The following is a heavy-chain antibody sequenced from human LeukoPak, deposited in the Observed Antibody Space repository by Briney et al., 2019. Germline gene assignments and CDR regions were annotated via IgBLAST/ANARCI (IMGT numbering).Heavy chain of an antibody. CDR1: GFTFSSYA. V-gene: IGHV3-23*01. CDR3: AKEALRFLEWLYAIDY. D-gene: IGHD3-3*01. J-gene: IGHJ4*02. Sequence: GGSLRLSCATSGFTFSSYAMSWVRQAPGKGLEWVSAIKDNGGSTVYADSVKGRFTISRGNSKNMMYLQMNSLRAEDTAVYYCAKEALRFLEWLYAIDYWGQGTLVTVSS. CDR2: IKDNGGST.